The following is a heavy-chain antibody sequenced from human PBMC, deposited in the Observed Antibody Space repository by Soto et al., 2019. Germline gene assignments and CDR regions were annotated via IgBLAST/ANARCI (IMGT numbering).Heavy chain of an antibody. CDR1: GGTFSSYA. V-gene: IGHV1-69*13. D-gene: IGHD1-20*01. J-gene: IGHJ3*02. CDR2: IIPIFGTA. CDR3: ARYGVYNWNHGAFDS. Sequence: ASVKVSCKASGGTFSSYAISWVRQAPGQGLEWMGGIIPIFGTANYAQKFQGRVTITADESTSTAYMELSSLRSEDTAGYYCARYGVYNWNHGAFDSWGQGSMVTVSS.